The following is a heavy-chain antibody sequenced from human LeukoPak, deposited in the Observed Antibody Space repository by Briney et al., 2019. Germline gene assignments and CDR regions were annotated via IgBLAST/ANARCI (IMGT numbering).Heavy chain of an antibody. V-gene: IGHV1-2*02. Sequence: GASVKVSCKASGGTFSSYAISWVRQAPGQGLEWMGWINPNSGGTNYAQKFQGRVTMTRDTSISTAYMELSRLRSDDTAVYYCARQSVGATYQWGQGTLVTVSS. CDR2: INPNSGGT. D-gene: IGHD1-26*01. CDR3: ARQSVGATYQ. J-gene: IGHJ4*02. CDR1: GGTFSSYA.